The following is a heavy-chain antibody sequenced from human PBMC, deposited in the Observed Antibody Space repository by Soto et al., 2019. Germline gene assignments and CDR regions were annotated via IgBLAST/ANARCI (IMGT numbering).Heavy chain of an antibody. CDR3: ARAVGDPLYYFDY. V-gene: IGHV4-59*08. CDR2: TDYSGNT. J-gene: IGHJ4*02. D-gene: IGHD6-19*01. CDR1: SDSISSYY. Sequence: SETLSLTCTVSSDSISSYYWIWIRQSPGKGLEWIGYTDYSGNTNYNPSLKSRVTISGDTSKNQFSLRLSSVTAADTAVYYCARAVGDPLYYFDYWGQGTQVTVSS.